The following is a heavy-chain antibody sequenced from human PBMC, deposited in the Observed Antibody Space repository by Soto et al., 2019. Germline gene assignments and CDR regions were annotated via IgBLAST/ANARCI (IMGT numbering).Heavy chain of an antibody. Sequence: EVQLVESGRGLVQPGGSLRLSCAASGFTFSNAWMSWVRQAPGKGLEWVGRIKSKTDGGTTDYAAPVNGRFTIARDDSNNTLSLQMNSLKTEDTAVYYCTNSHEKYCSITSCYKDKGTMGYWGQGTLVTVSS. CDR3: TNSHEKYCSITSCYKDKGTMGY. V-gene: IGHV3-15*01. CDR1: GFTFSNAW. J-gene: IGHJ4*02. D-gene: IGHD2-2*01. CDR2: IKSKTDGGTT.